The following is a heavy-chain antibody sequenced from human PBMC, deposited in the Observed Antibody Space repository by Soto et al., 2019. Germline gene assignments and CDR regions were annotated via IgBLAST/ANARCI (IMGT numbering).Heavy chain of an antibody. CDR3: ARWVRWFGELFGGMDV. CDR2: ISAYNGNT. Sequence: QVQLVQSGAEVKKPGASVKVSCKASGYTFTSYGISWVRQAPGQGLEWMGWISAYNGNTNYAQKLQGRVTMTTDTSTSTDYMELRSLRSDDTAVYYCARWVRWFGELFGGMDVWGQGTTVTVSS. V-gene: IGHV1-18*01. J-gene: IGHJ6*02. D-gene: IGHD3-10*01. CDR1: GYTFTSYG.